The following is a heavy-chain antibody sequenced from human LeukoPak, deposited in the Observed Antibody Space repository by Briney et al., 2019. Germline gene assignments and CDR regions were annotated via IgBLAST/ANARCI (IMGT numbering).Heavy chain of an antibody. D-gene: IGHD3-9*01. V-gene: IGHV4-4*07. CDR1: GDSISSYF. CDR2: IYASGSA. J-gene: IGHJ4*02. CDR3: ARDAYDILTGYLYYFDY. Sequence: PSETLSLTCTVSGDSISSYFWSWIRQPAGKGLEWIGRIYASGSANYNPSLKSRVTMSVDTSKNQFSLKLSSVTAADTAVYYCARDAYDILTGYLYYFDYWGQGTLVTVSS.